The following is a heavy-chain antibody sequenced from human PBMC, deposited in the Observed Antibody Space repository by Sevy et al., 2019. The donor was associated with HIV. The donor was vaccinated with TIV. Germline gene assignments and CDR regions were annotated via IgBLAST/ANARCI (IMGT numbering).Heavy chain of an antibody. Sequence: GGSLRLSCRASGFTFDDYTMSWVRQAPGKGLEWVAFIRSKAYGGTTEYAASVKGRFTISREESKSIAYLQMNSLKTEDTAVYYCTRVEGAADWGMDVWGQGTTVTVSS. D-gene: IGHD1-26*01. CDR3: TRVEGAADWGMDV. CDR1: GFTFDDYT. J-gene: IGHJ6*02. V-gene: IGHV3-49*04. CDR2: IRSKAYGGTT.